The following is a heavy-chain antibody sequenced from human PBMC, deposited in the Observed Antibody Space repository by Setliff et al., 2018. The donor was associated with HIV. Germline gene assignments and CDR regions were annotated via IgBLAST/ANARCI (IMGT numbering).Heavy chain of an antibody. CDR2: IYYSGST. D-gene: IGHD3-22*01. Sequence: SETLSLTCTVSGGSIRSSSYYWGWIRQPPGKGLEWIGSIYYSGSTYYKSSLKSRVTISVDTSKTQFSLKLTSVTAADTAVYYCARKYYFDRSGYQRDWNFDLWGRGTLVTVSS. CDR1: GGSIRSSSYY. J-gene: IGHJ2*01. CDR3: ARKYYFDRSGYQRDWNFDL. V-gene: IGHV4-39*07.